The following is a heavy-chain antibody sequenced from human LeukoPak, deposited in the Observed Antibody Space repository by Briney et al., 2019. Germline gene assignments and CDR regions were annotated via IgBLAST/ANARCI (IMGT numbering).Heavy chain of an antibody. V-gene: IGHV3-53*01. CDR1: GFTVSSNY. Sequence: PGGSLRLSCAASGFTVSSNYMSWVRQAPGKGLEWVSVIYSGGSTYYADSVKGRFTISRDNSKSTLYLQMNSLRAEDTAVYYCARVEKAYCGGDCLGYFDYWGQGTLVTVSS. CDR3: ARVEKAYCGGDCLGYFDY. J-gene: IGHJ4*02. CDR2: IYSGGST. D-gene: IGHD2-21*02.